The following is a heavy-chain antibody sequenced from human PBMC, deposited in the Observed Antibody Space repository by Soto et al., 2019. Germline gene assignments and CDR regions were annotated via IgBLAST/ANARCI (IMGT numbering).Heavy chain of an antibody. CDR3: AGQYSSSSVEF. D-gene: IGHD6-6*01. J-gene: IGHJ4*02. Sequence: LRLSCAASGLTFSDYYMNWIRQAPGKGLEWVSYISSGAITIYYADSVKGRFTISRDNAKNSLYLQMNSLRAEDTAVYYCAGQYSSSSVEFWGQGTLVTVSS. CDR2: ISSGAITI. CDR1: GLTFSDYY. V-gene: IGHV3-11*01.